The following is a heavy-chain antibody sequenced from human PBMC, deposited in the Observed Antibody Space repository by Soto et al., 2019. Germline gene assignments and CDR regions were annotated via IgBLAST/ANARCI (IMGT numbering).Heavy chain of an antibody. V-gene: IGHV3-30*18. CDR3: AKERGGGQYSSGFDAFDI. J-gene: IGHJ3*02. D-gene: IGHD6-19*01. Sequence: QVQLVESGGGVVQPGRSLRLSCAASGFTFSSYGMHWVRQAPGKGLEWVAVISYDGSNKYYADSVKGRFTISRDNSKNTLYLQMNSLRAEDTVVYYCAKERGGGQYSSGFDAFDIWGQGTMVTVSS. CDR1: GFTFSSYG. CDR2: ISYDGSNK.